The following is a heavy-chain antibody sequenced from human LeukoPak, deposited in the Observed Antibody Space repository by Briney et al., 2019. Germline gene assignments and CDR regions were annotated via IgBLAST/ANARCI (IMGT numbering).Heavy chain of an antibody. CDR3: ARRDGYADY. V-gene: IGHV3-30*02. CDR1: GFTFSSYG. Sequence: PGGSLRLSCAASGFTFSSYGMHWVCQAPGKGLEWVAFIRYDGSNKYYADSVKGRFTISRDNAKNSLYLQMNSLRAEDTAVYYCARRDGYADYWGQGTLVTVSS. CDR2: IRYDGSNK. D-gene: IGHD5-24*01. J-gene: IGHJ4*02.